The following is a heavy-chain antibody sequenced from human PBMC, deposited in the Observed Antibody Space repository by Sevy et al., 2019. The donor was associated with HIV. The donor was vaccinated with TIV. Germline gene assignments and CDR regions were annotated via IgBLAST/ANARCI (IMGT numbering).Heavy chain of an antibody. CDR3: AKDSYFDNTLFDY. CDR2: ISGSGVST. CDR1: GFTLNNYA. J-gene: IGHJ4*02. Sequence: GGSLRLSCAASGFTLNNYAMNWVRQAPGKGLEWVSGISGSGVSTYYADSVKGRITISRDNSKNTLYLQMNSLRAEDTAVYYCAKDSYFDNTLFDYWGQGTLVTVSS. V-gene: IGHV3-23*01. D-gene: IGHD3-22*01.